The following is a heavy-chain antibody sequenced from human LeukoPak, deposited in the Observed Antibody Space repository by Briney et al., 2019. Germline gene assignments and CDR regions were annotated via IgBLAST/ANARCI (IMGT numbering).Heavy chain of an antibody. D-gene: IGHD5-12*01. V-gene: IGHV3-23*01. CDR2: ISGSGGRT. CDR3: AKDQGYSGYDPLDY. CDR1: GFTFSSYA. J-gene: IGHJ4*02. Sequence: GESLKIPCAASGFTFSSYAMSWARQAPGKGLEGGSAISGSGGRTYYADCVKGRFTISRDNSKNALYLQMSSLRAEDTAVYYCAKDQGYSGYDPLDYWGQGTLVTVSS.